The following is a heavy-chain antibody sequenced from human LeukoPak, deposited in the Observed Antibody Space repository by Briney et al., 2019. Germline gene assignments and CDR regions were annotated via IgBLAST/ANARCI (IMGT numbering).Heavy chain of an antibody. CDR1: GYTFTSYA. D-gene: IGHD5-24*01. J-gene: IGHJ4*02. CDR2: INTNTGNP. Sequence: GASVKVSCKASGYTFTSYAMNWVRQAPGQGLEWMGWINTNTGNPTYAQGFTGRFVFSLDTSVSTAYLQISSLKAEDTAVYYCARVKMATIESKVFDYWGQGTLVTVSS. V-gene: IGHV7-4-1*02. CDR3: ARVKMATIESKVFDY.